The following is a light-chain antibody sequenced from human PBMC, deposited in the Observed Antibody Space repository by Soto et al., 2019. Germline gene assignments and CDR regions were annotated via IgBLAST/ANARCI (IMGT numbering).Light chain of an antibody. Sequence: QPLLTQPAAVSGSPGQSITISCTGTSSDVGAYNYVSWYQQHPGKAPKLIIYAVTNRPSGVSDRFSGSKSGNAASLTISGLQAEVVAHYYCQSYYSSLRGSFYVCGTGTKVPV. CDR3: QSYYSSLRGSFYV. V-gene: IGLV2-14*01. CDR1: SSDVGAYNY. J-gene: IGLJ1*01. CDR2: AVT.